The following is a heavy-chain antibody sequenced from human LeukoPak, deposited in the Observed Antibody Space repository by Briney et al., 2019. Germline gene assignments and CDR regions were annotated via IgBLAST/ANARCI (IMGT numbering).Heavy chain of an antibody. CDR3: ARPTYDSSDYEYFQH. J-gene: IGHJ1*01. CDR1: GGTFSSYA. V-gene: IGHV1-69*06. CDR2: IIPIFGTA. D-gene: IGHD3-22*01. Sequence: ASVKVSCKASGGTFSSYAITWVRQAPGQGLEWMGGIIPIFGTANYAQKFQGRVTITADKSTNTAYMELTSLRSDDTAVYYCARPTYDSSDYEYFQHWGQGTLVTVSS.